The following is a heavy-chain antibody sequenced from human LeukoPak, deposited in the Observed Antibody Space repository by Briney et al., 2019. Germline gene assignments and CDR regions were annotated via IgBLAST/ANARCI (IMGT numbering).Heavy chain of an antibody. CDR3: ARLVGAKHDY. CDR1: GYSFTSYW. D-gene: IGHD1-26*01. J-gene: IGHJ4*02. CDR2: IYPGDSDT. Sequence: GEALKISCKGSGYSFTSYWIGCVRQMPGKGLEWMVIIYPGDSDTRYSPSFQGQVTISADKSISTPYLQWSSLKASDTAMYYCARLVGAKHDYWGQGTLVTVSS. V-gene: IGHV5-51*01.